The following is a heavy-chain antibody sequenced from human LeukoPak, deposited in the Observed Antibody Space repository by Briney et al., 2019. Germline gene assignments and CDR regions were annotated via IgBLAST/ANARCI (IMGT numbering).Heavy chain of an antibody. Sequence: SETLSLTCTVSGDSISSYYWGWIRQPPGKGLEWIGSIYYSGSTYYNPSLKSRVTISVDTSKNQFSLKLSSVTAADTAVYYCVRGPRLIAAAGTVGWFDPWGQGTLVTVSS. J-gene: IGHJ5*02. CDR1: GDSISSYY. V-gene: IGHV4-39*01. D-gene: IGHD6-13*01. CDR2: IYYSGST. CDR3: VRGPRLIAAAGTVGWFDP.